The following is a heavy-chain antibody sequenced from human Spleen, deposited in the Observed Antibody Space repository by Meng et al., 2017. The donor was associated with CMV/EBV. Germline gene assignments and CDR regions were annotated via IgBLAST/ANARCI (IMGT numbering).Heavy chain of an antibody. Sequence: GESLKISCAASGFTFSSYGMHWVRQAPGKGLEWVAFIRYDGSNKYYADSVKGRFTISRDNSKNTLYLQMNSLRAEDTAVYYCAKDSPITIFGVVIGSRYYYYGMDVWGQGTTVTVSS. V-gene: IGHV3-30*02. CDR1: GFTFSSYG. CDR3: AKDSPITIFGVVIGSRYYYYGMDV. CDR2: IRYDGSNK. J-gene: IGHJ6*02. D-gene: IGHD3-3*01.